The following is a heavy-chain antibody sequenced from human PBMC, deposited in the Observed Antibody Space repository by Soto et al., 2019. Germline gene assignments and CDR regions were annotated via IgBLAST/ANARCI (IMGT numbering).Heavy chain of an antibody. Sequence: QVQVVESGGNIVQPGTSLRLSCAASGFAFTNYGIHWVRQAPGKGLEWVAHISNDGSKKFYADSVKGRFTIYRDNSENTFYLQMTSLRPDDTAVFYCARDVAMPTGFGLGYWGQGTLVTVSS. CDR3: ARDVAMPTGFGLGY. CDR1: GFAFTNYG. D-gene: IGHD3-16*01. J-gene: IGHJ4*02. CDR2: ISNDGSKK. V-gene: IGHV3-30*03.